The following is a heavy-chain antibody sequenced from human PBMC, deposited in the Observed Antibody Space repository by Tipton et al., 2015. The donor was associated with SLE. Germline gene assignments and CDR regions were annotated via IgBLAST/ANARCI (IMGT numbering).Heavy chain of an antibody. D-gene: IGHD4-17*01. Sequence: TLSLTCTVSGDSVGTNYWNWIRQPAGKGLAWIGRLYGSGSPTHYNPSLEGRVTVSVDTSQNQVSLKLTSVTAADTAVYYCARIRPGHGDPFDFWGQGTLVTVPS. V-gene: IGHV4-4*07. J-gene: IGHJ4*02. CDR2: LYGSGSP. CDR1: GDSVGTNY. CDR3: ARIRPGHGDPFDF.